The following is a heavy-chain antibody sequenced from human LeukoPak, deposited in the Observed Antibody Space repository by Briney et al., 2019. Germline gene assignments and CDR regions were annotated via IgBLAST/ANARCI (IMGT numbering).Heavy chain of an antibody. D-gene: IGHD5-12*01. CDR3: ARLHDYYWYFDL. CDR1: GYTFIINH. V-gene: IGHV1-46*01. Sequence: ASVKVSCKASGYTFIINHIHWVRQAPGQGLEWMGIINPSGGSTTYAQKFQGRVTMTRDTSTSTVYMELSSLRSEDTAVYYCARLHDYYWYFDLWGRGTLVTVSS. CDR2: INPSGGST. J-gene: IGHJ2*01.